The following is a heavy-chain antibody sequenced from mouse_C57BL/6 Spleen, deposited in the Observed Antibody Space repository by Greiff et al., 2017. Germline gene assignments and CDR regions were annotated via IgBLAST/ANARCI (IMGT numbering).Heavy chain of an antibody. V-gene: IGHV1-55*01. J-gene: IGHJ4*01. D-gene: IGHD2-4*01. CDR1: GYTFTSYW. Sequence: QVQLQQPGAELVKPGASVKMSCKASGYTFTSYWITWVKQRPGQGLEWIGDLYPGSGSTNYNEKFKSKATLTVDTSSSTAYMQLSSLTSEDSAVYYCAGGLRRTPDAMDYWGQGTSVTVSS. CDR3: AGGLRRTPDAMDY. CDR2: LYPGSGST.